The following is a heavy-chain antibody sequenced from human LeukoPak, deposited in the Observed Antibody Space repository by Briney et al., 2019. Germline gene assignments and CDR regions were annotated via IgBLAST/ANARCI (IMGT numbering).Heavy chain of an antibody. CDR2: FDPEDGET. CDR1: GYTLTELS. D-gene: IGHD2-2*01. V-gene: IGHV1-24*01. CDR3: ARLAGYCTSTSCSIPFDY. Sequence: ASVKVSCKVSGYTLTELSMHWVRQAPGKGLEWMGGFDPEDGETNYAQKFQGRVTITADESTSTAYMELTSLRSEDTAVYYCARLAGYCTSTSCSIPFDYWGQGTLVTVSS. J-gene: IGHJ4*02.